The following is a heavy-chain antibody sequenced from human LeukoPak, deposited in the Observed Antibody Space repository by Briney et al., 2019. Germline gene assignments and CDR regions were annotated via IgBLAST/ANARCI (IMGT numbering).Heavy chain of an antibody. J-gene: IGHJ4*02. CDR2: IWSDGTAK. V-gene: IGHV3-33*08. CDR1: GFTYNHYG. CDR3: ARDAQRGFDYSNSLEY. D-gene: IGHD4-11*01. Sequence: PGGSLRLSCTASGFTYNHYGMHWVRQAPDKGLEWVAVIWSDGTAKYYADAVKGRFTVSRDDSSNTLYLQMNSLRGEDTAVYYCARDAQRGFDYSNSLEYWGQGTLVTVSS.